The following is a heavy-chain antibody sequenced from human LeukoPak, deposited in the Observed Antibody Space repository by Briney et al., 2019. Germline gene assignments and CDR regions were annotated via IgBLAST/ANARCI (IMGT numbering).Heavy chain of an antibody. CDR3: ARSIAVAGTSFDY. D-gene: IGHD6-19*01. CDR2: IYYSGST. V-gene: IGHV4-59*01. J-gene: IGHJ4*02. CDR1: GGSISSYY. Sequence: SETLSLTCTVSGGSISSYYWSWIRQPPGKGLEWIGYIYYSGSTNYNPSLKSRVTISVDTSKNQFSLKLSSLTAADTAVYYCARSIAVAGTSFDYWGQGTLVTVSS.